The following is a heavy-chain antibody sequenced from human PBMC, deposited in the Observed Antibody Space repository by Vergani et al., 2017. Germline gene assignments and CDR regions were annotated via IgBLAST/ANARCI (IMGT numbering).Heavy chain of an antibody. V-gene: IGHV3-13*01. J-gene: IGHJ6*04. CDR3: AKDFCGTGNWYGWNHLEV. CDR1: GFTFSSND. D-gene: IGHD1-20*01. CDR2: IGVDGDG. Sequence: VESGGGLVQPGGSLRLSCTVSGFTFSSNDFHWVRQTAGKGLEWGSSIGVDGDGYYSDSVKGRFTISRDNGQSYLYLDMDNLRVEDTAVYFCAKDFCGTGNWYGWNHLEVWGEGTSVTVSS.